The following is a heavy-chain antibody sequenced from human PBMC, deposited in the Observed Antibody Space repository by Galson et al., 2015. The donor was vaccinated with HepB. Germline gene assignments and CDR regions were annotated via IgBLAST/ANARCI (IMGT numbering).Heavy chain of an antibody. J-gene: IGHJ4*02. V-gene: IGHV1-3*01. CDR1: GYTFTSYA. Sequence: SVKVSCKASGYTFTSYAMHWVRQAPGQRLEWMGWINAGNGKTKYSQKFQGRVTITRDTSASTAYMELSSLRSEDTAVYYCARVRGFTVKVFDYWGQGTLVTVSS. CDR2: INAGNGKT. D-gene: IGHD4-17*01. CDR3: ARVRGFTVKVFDY.